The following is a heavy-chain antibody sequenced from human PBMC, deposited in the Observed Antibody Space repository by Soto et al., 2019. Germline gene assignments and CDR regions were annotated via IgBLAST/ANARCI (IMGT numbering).Heavy chain of an antibody. V-gene: IGHV3-23*01. J-gene: IGHJ4*02. Sequence: EVLLLESGGGLVQPGGSLRLSCAASGFASYNFAMTWVRQAPGKGLEWVSAITGSGSDTYYADSVRGRFSISRDNSENTLYLQMNSLRAEDTAVYYCARVPRPHYDYGGYYFDYWGQGSLVTVAS. CDR3: ARVPRPHYDYGGYYFDY. D-gene: IGHD3-22*01. CDR1: GFASYNFA. CDR2: ITGSGSDT.